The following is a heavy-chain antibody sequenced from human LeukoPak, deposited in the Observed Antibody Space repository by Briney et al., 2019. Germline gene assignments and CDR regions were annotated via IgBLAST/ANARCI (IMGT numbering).Heavy chain of an antibody. Sequence: SETLSLTRTISGGSISTYHWSWIRQPPGKGLEWIGYIYYSGSTNYNPSLMSRLTISVDTSKNQFSLKLSSVTAADTAVYYCARLIAVAGTYRGHFDYWGQGALVTVSS. V-gene: IGHV4-59*08. CDR3: ARLIAVAGTYRGHFDY. D-gene: IGHD6-19*01. CDR2: IYYSGST. CDR1: GGSISTYH. J-gene: IGHJ4*02.